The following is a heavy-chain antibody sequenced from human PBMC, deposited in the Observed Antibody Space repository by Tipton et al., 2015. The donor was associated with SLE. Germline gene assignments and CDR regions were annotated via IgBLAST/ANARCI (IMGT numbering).Heavy chain of an antibody. J-gene: IGHJ4*02. Sequence: TLSLTCTVSGGSTSSSSYYWGWIRQPPGKGLEWIGSIYYSGSTYYNPSLKSRVTISVDRSKNQFSLKLSSVTAADTAVYYCARGGYYDSSGYFDYWGQGTLVTVSS. CDR1: GGSTSSSSYY. V-gene: IGHV4-39*07. D-gene: IGHD3-22*01. CDR3: ARGGYYDSSGYFDY. CDR2: IYYSGST.